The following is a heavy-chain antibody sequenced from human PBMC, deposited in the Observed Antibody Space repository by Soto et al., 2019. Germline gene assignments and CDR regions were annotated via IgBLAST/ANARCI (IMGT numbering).Heavy chain of an antibody. D-gene: IGHD5-18*01. CDR2: IYYSGTT. CDR1: CCSVSSGTHY. Sequence: SETLSLTCTFPCCSVSSGTHYWTWIRQSPGKGLEWIGYIYYSGTTKYNPSLMSRVTISVDTSKNQFSLRLTSVSAADTAVYYCARDGYSYGTKVYGMDVWGQGTTVTVSS. J-gene: IGHJ6*02. V-gene: IGHV4-61*01. CDR3: ARDGYSYGTKVYGMDV.